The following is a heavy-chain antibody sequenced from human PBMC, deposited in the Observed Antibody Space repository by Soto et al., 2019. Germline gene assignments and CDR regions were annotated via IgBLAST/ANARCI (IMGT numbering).Heavy chain of an antibody. V-gene: IGHV4-59*11. D-gene: IGHD6-19*01. J-gene: IGHJ4*02. Sequence: QVQLQESGPRLVKPSETLSLTCTISGASITKHWCQWFRQPPGKGLEWIGYIHNTGGTNYNPSLKSPVTISLDTSKNQFFLKVTSVTVADTAVYYCATGGGWLTDYWGQGTLVTVSS. CDR2: IHNTGGT. CDR1: GASITKHW. CDR3: ATGGGWLTDY.